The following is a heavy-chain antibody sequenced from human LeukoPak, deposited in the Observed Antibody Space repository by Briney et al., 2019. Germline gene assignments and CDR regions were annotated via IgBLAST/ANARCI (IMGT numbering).Heavy chain of an antibody. Sequence: PSETLSLTCAVYGGSFSGYYWSWIRQPPGKGLEWIGEINHSGSTKYNPSLKSRFTISVDTSKNPFSLKLSTVTAADTAVYYCARHKYCSGGSCYSGPFDYWGQGTLVTVSS. D-gene: IGHD2-15*01. V-gene: IGHV4-34*01. CDR1: GGSFSGYY. CDR2: INHSGST. CDR3: ARHKYCSGGSCYSGPFDY. J-gene: IGHJ4*02.